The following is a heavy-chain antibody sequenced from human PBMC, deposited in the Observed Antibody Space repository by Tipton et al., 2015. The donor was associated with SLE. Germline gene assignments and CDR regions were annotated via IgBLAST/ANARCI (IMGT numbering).Heavy chain of an antibody. CDR3: ARGCLQSSYGLDV. CDR1: GGSISSYY. D-gene: IGHD4/OR15-4a*01. J-gene: IGHJ6*02. Sequence: GLVKPSETLSLTCTVSGGSISSYYWSWIRQTPGKGLEWIGYIYYIGSTNYNPSLRSRVTISVDTSKNQFSLKLSSVTAADTAVYYCARGCLQSSYGLDVWGQGTAVTVSS. V-gene: IGHV4-59*01. CDR2: IYYIGST.